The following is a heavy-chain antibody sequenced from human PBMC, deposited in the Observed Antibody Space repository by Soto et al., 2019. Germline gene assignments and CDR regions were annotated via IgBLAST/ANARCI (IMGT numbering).Heavy chain of an antibody. Sequence: SLRLSCAASGFTFGSYSMNWVRQAPGKGLEWVSSISSSSSYIYYADSVKGRFTISRDNAKNSLYLQMNSLRAEDTAVYYCARDGAARDYYYGMDVWRQGTTVTVSS. J-gene: IGHJ6*02. CDR1: GFTFGSYS. D-gene: IGHD6-6*01. CDR3: ARDGAARDYYYGMDV. CDR2: ISSSSSYI. V-gene: IGHV3-21*01.